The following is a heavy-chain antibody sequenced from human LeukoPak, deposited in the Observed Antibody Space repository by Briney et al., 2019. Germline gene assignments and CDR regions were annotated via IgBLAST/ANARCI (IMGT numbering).Heavy chain of an antibody. D-gene: IGHD1-1*01. V-gene: IGHV3-11*06. CDR1: GFTFSDYF. J-gene: IGHJ4*02. CDR2: INGRGTYI. Sequence: PGGSLRLSCAASGFTFSDYFMSWIRQAPGKGLEWLSYINGRGTYIDYAESLKGRITISRDNAQNSLYLQMNSLRAEDTAVYYCARSGREATEIDYWGQGTLVTVSS. CDR3: ARSGREATEIDY.